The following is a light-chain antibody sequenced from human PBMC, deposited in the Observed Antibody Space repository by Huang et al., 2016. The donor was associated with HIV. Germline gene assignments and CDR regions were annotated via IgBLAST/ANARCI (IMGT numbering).Light chain of an antibody. J-gene: IGKJ4*01. CDR3: QQYYNWPPLT. Sequence: EIVMTQSPATLSVSPGESATLSCRASQGVGRNLAWYQQRHGQAPRLLIYGASSRATGSPARFSGSVSGTEFTLTISSLQSDDFAVYYCQQYYNWPPLTFGGGSKVEIK. CDR2: GAS. CDR1: QGVGRN. V-gene: IGKV3-15*01.